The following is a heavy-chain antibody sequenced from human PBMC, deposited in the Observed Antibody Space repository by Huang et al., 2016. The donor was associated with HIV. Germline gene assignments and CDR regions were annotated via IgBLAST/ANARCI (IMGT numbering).Heavy chain of an antibody. CDR2: IFPLFRAP. CDR3: AMSLRYQYDSRSYWGRYFDY. CDR1: GGSFSDQI. V-gene: IGHV1-69*01. D-gene: IGHD3-16*01. Sequence: QVQLEQSGPAVRKPGSSVKASCQASGGSFSDQIISWVRQAPGQRFEWMGGIFPLFRAPADAQELKGRVTMTADESTATIYMELNSLTSEDTAVYYCAMSLRYQYDSRSYWGRYFDYWGQGTLVTVSS. J-gene: IGHJ4*02.